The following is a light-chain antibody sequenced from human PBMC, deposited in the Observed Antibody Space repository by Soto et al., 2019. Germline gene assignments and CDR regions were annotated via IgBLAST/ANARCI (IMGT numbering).Light chain of an antibody. J-gene: IGKJ2*01. CDR2: QAS. V-gene: IGKV1-5*03. CDR3: QEYNSYSPYT. CDR1: QSISSW. Sequence: DIQMTQSPSTLSASVGDRVTITCRASQSISSWLAWYQQKPGKAPKLLIYQASSLESGVPPRFSGSGSGTEFTLTIISLQPEDFATYYCQEYNSYSPYTFGQGTKLEIK.